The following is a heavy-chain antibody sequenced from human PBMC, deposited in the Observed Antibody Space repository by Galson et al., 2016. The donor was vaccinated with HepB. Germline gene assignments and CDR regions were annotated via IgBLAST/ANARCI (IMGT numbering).Heavy chain of an antibody. CDR1: DFSIDSGYY. D-gene: IGHD6-13*01. CDR2: LYHSGSA. CDR3: TRDPQPVYYYHGMDV. V-gene: IGHV4-38-2*02. J-gene: IGHJ6*02. Sequence: ETLSLTCRVSDFSIDSGYYWGWIRQPPGRGLEWIGSLYHSGSASYNPSLKSRVTISVDTYRNQFSLKVTSVPAADTAIYYCTRDPQPVYYYHGMDVWGQGTTVTVSS.